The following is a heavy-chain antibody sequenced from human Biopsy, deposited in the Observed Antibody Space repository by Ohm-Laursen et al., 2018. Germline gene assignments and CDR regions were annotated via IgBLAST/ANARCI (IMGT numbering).Heavy chain of an antibody. CDR3: ARGGSGSGYYGMDV. CDR2: IIPIVGIT. J-gene: IGHJ6*02. D-gene: IGHD3-10*01. V-gene: IGHV1-69*04. Sequence: SVKISCKPSGDTFSRSAFFWVRQAPGQGLVYLGRIIPIVGITNHAQTFQGRITLTADKSTFMVYMELSRLRFDDTAIYYCARGGSGSGYYGMDVWGQGATVSVSS. CDR1: GDTFSRSA.